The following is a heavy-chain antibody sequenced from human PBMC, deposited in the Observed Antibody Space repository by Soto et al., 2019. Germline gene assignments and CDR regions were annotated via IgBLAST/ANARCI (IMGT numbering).Heavy chain of an antibody. D-gene: IGHD3-3*01. V-gene: IGHV4-59*12. CDR3: ARGHYYDFWSGPSGRYYFDY. J-gene: IGHJ4*02. CDR1: GGSISSYY. Sequence: PSETLSLTCTVSGGSISSYYWSWIRQPPGKGLEWIGYIYYSGSTNYNPSLKSRVTISVDTSKNQFSLKLSSVTAADTAVYYCARGHYYDFWSGPSGRYYFDYWGQGTLVTVSS. CDR2: IYYSGST.